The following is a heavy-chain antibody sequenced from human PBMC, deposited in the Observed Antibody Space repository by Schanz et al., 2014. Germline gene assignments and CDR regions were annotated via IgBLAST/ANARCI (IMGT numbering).Heavy chain of an antibody. CDR2: LYIGGGST. J-gene: IGHJ4*02. CDR3: AKGLGTRSNNFDY. CDR1: GFTVSTNY. D-gene: IGHD6-13*01. Sequence: EVQLVESGGGLVQPGGSLRLSCAVSGFTVSTNYMRWVRQAPGKGLEWVSSLYIGGGSTRYADSVKGRFTISRDNSKNTLYLQINSLRTEDTAVFYCAKGLGTRSNNFDYWGQGTLVTVSS. V-gene: IGHV3-66*02.